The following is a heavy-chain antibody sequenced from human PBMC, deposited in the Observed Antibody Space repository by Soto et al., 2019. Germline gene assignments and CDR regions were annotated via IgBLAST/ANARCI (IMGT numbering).Heavy chain of an antibody. CDR2: IIPILGIA. V-gene: IGHV1-69*02. Sequence: QVQLVQSGAEVKKPGSSVKVSCKASGGTFSSYTISWVRQAPGQGLEWMGRIIPILGIANYAQKFQGRVXIXAXXSTSTAYMELSSLRSEDTAVYYCAEPAGRCQQFEIWGQGTMVTVSS. CDR1: GGTFSSYT. CDR3: AEPAGRCQQFEI. J-gene: IGHJ3*02. D-gene: IGHD1-26*01.